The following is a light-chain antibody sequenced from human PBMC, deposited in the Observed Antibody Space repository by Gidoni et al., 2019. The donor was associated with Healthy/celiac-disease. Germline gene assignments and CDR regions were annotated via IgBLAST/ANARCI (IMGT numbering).Light chain of an antibody. J-gene: IGKJ3*01. CDR2: GAS. V-gene: IGKV3-20*01. Sequence: EIVLTQSPGTLSLSPGESATLSCRASQSVSSRYLAWYQQKPGQAPRLLSYGASSRATGIPDRFSGSGSGTDFTLTISRLEPEDFAVYYCQQYGSSPPFTFGPGTKVDIK. CDR3: QQYGSSPPFT. CDR1: QSVSSRY.